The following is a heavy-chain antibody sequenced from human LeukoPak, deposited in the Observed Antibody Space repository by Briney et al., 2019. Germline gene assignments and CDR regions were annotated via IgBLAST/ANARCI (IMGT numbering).Heavy chain of an antibody. CDR3: ARGTGYDSSGYDNWFDP. Sequence: ASVKVSCKASGYTFTGYYMHWVRQAPGQGLEWMGWINPNSGGTNYAQKFQGRVTMTRDTSISTAYLELSRLRSDDTDVYYCARGTGYDSSGYDNWFDPWGQGTLITVS. CDR2: INPNSGGT. V-gene: IGHV1-2*02. CDR1: GYTFTGYY. D-gene: IGHD3-22*01. J-gene: IGHJ5*02.